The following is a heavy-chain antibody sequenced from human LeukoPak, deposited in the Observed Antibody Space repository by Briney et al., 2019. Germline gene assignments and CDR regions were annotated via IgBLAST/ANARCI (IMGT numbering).Heavy chain of an antibody. CDR1: GGSISSSSYY. CDR3: AREVGATSFDY. CDR2: IYYSGST. J-gene: IGHJ4*02. Sequence: SETLSLTCTVSGGSISSSSYYWGWIRQPPGKGLEWIGSIYYSGSTYYNPSLKSRVTMSVDTSKNQFSLKLSSVTAADTAVYYCAREVGATSFDYWGQGTLVTVSS. V-gene: IGHV4-39*07. D-gene: IGHD1-26*01.